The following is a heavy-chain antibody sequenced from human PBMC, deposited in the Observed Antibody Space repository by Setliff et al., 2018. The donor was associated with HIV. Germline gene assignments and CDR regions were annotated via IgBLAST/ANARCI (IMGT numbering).Heavy chain of an antibody. CDR3: ARGLGNFVPDLIGYFDY. Sequence: SVKVSCKASGGTFSSYAISWVRQAPGQGLEWMGGIIPILGPANYAQKFQGRVTITAGEYTTTYYMELRNLRSEDTAIYYCARGLGNFVPDLIGYFDYWGQGTLVTVSS. D-gene: IGHD3-3*02. CDR2: IIPILGPA. CDR1: GGTFSSYA. J-gene: IGHJ4*02. V-gene: IGHV1-69*13.